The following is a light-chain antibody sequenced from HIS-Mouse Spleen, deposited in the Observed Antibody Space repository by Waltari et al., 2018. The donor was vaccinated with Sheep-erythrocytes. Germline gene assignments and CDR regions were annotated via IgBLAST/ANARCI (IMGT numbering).Light chain of an antibody. CDR1: QSLLHSNGYNY. V-gene: IGKV2-28*01. J-gene: IGKJ1*01. Sequence: DIVMTQSPLSLPVTPGEPASISCRSSQSLLHSNGYNYLDWYLQKQGQSPQLLIYLGSNRAAGVPDRFSGSGSGTDVTLKISRVEAEDVGVYYCMQALQTPRTFGQGTKVEIK. CDR2: LGS. CDR3: MQALQTPRT.